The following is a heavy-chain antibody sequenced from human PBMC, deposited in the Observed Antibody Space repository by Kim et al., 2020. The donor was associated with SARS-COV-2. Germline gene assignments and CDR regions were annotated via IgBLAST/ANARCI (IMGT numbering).Heavy chain of an antibody. Sequence: GGSLRLSCAASGFTFISYAMHWVRQAPGKGLEWVAVISYDGSNKYYADSVKGRFTISRDNSKNTLYLQMNSLRAEDTAVYYCARDPPSWTTVTTNDYWG. J-gene: IGHJ4*01. CDR2: ISYDGSNK. D-gene: IGHD4-17*01. V-gene: IGHV3-30*04. CDR1: GFTFISYA. CDR3: ARDPPSWTTVTTNDY.